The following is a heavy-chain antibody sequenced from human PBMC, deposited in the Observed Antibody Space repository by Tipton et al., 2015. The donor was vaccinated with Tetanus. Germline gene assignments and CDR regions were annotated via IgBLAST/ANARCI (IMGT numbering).Heavy chain of an antibody. J-gene: IGHJ6*02. Sequence: QLVQSGAEVKKPGASVKVSCKASGYTFTSYGISWVRQAPGQGLEWMGWISAYNGNTNYAQKLQGRVTMTTDTSTSTAYMELRSLRSDDTAVYYCAREDIVVVVAATLSNGMDVWGQGTTVTVSS. D-gene: IGHD2-15*01. CDR1: GYTFTSYG. CDR2: ISAYNGNT. CDR3: AREDIVVVVAATLSNGMDV. V-gene: IGHV1-18*01.